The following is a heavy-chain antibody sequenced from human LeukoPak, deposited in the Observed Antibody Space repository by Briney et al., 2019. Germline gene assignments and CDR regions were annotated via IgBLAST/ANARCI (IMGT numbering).Heavy chain of an antibody. CDR3: ARDIGSDFWSGYYTGLHWFDP. D-gene: IGHD3-3*01. Sequence: SQTLSLTCAVSGGSISSGGYSWSWIRQPPGKGLEWIGYIYHSGSTYYNPSLKSRVTISVDTSKNQFSLKLSSVTAADTAVYYCARDIGSDFWSGYYTGLHWFDPWGQGTLVTVSS. V-gene: IGHV4-30-2*01. CDR1: GGSISSGGYS. J-gene: IGHJ5*02. CDR2: IYHSGST.